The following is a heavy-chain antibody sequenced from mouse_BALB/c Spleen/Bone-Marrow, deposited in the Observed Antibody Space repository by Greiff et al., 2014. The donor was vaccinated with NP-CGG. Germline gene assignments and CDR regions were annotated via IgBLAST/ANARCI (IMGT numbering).Heavy chain of an antibody. CDR3: TRYGNSHYYAMDY. CDR2: IYPSDSYT. D-gene: IGHD1-1*01. J-gene: IGHJ4*01. Sequence: QVQLKESGAELVRPGASVKLFCRASGYTFTSYWINWVKQRPGQGLEWIGNIYPSDSYTNYNQRFKDKATLTVDKSSSTAYMQLSSPTSEDSAVYYCTRYGNSHYYAMDYWGQGTSVTVSS. CDR1: GYTFTSYW. V-gene: IGHV1-69*02.